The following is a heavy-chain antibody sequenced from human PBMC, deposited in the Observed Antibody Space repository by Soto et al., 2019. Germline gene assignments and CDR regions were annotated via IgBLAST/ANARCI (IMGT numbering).Heavy chain of an antibody. CDR3: AKGPTGYCSGGSCPGWAFDI. D-gene: IGHD2-15*01. V-gene: IGHV3-23*01. CDR2: ISGSGGST. J-gene: IGHJ3*02. Sequence: GGSLRLSCAASGFTFSSYAMSWVRQAPGKGLEWVSAISGSGGSTYYADSVKGRFTISRDNSKNTLYLQMNSLRAEDTAVYYCAKGPTGYCSGGSCPGWAFDIWGQGTVVTVSS. CDR1: GFTFSSYA.